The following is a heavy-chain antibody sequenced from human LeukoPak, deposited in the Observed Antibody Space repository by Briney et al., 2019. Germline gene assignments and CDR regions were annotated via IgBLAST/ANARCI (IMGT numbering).Heavy chain of an antibody. J-gene: IGHJ3*02. D-gene: IGHD6-25*01. CDR3: AKAAFDAFDI. V-gene: IGHV3-9*01. CDR2: ISWNSGSI. Sequence: GGSLRLSCAASGFTFDDYAVHWVRQAPGKGLEWVSGISWNSGSIGYADSVKGRFTISRDNAKNSLYLQMNSLRAEDTALYYCAKAAFDAFDIWGQGTMVTVSS. CDR1: GFTFDDYA.